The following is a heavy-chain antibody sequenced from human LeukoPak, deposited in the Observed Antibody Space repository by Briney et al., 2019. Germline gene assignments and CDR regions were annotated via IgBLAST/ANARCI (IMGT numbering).Heavy chain of an antibody. CDR2: ISSSSRTI. CDR1: GFIFSSYS. Sequence: GGSLRLSCATSGFIFSSYSMSWVRQAPGKGLEWVSYISSSSRTIYYADSAKGRFTISRDNAKNSLYLQMNSLRAEDTAVYYCAKSPDGYFNYFDYWGQGTLVTVSS. D-gene: IGHD5-24*01. CDR3: AKSPDGYFNYFDY. V-gene: IGHV3-48*01. J-gene: IGHJ4*02.